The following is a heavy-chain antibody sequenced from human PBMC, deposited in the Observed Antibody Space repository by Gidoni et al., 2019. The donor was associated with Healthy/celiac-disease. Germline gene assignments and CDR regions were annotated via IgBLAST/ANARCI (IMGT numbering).Heavy chain of an antibody. CDR1: GFTVSSNY. D-gene: IGHD3-22*01. CDR2: IYSGGST. J-gene: IGHJ4*02. CDR3: AREGNYYDSSGYGGFDY. Sequence: EVQLVESGGGLIQPGGSLRLSCAASGFTVSSNYMSWVRQAPGKGLEWVSVIYSGGSTYYADSVKGRFTISRDNSKNTPYLQMNSLRAEDTAVYYCAREGNYYDSSGYGGFDYWGQGTLVTVSS. V-gene: IGHV3-53*01.